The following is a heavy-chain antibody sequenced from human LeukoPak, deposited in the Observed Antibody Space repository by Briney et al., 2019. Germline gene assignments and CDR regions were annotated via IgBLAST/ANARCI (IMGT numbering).Heavy chain of an antibody. CDR3: VKRTVNYPFDF. J-gene: IGHJ4*02. CDR1: GFTLSSFA. D-gene: IGHD1-7*01. V-gene: IGHV3-23*01. Sequence: PGGSLRLSCAASGFTLSSFAMNWVRQAPGKGLEWVSAISGSGDSTFYADSVKGRFTISRDNSENTLYLQMNSLRAEDTAVYYCVKRTVNYPFDFWGQGTLLTVSS. CDR2: ISGSGDST.